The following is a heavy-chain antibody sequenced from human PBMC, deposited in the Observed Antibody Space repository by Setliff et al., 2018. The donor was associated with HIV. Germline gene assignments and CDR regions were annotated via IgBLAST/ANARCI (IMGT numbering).Heavy chain of an antibody. Sequence: PETLSLTCAVYGGSFTGNFWSWIRQSPGKGLEWIGEINDSGDTNYNPSLKSRVTISVVTSKNQFSLRLTSVTAADTGVYYCARGGLRQLNGFWGQGTLVTVSS. J-gene: IGHJ4*02. CDR2: INDSGDT. CDR1: GGSFTGNF. CDR3: ARGGLRQLNGF. V-gene: IGHV4-34*01. D-gene: IGHD3-9*01.